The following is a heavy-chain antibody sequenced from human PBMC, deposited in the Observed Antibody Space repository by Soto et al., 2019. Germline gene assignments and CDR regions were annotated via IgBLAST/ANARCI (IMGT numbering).Heavy chain of an antibody. Sequence: SETLSLTCAVYGGSFSGYYWSWIRQPPGKGLEWIGEINHSGSTNYNPSLKSRVTISVDTSKNQFSLKLSSVTAADTAVYYCERAVLGLRSWGQGTLVTVSS. CDR1: GGSFSGYY. D-gene: IGHD3-16*01. CDR2: INHSGST. CDR3: ERAVLGLRS. V-gene: IGHV4-34*01. J-gene: IGHJ5*02.